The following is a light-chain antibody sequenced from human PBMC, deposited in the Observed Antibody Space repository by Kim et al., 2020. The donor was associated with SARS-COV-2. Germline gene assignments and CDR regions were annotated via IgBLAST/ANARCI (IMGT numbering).Light chain of an antibody. CDR2: SNN. V-gene: IGLV1-44*01. Sequence: GPGVTSACTGSSASIDGDDVSWYRQRPGAAPKLLIYSNNQRPSGVPDRFSGSKSGPSASLAIGGLETENEADYYCAAWDDSLNGWVFGGGTQLTVL. J-gene: IGLJ3*02. CDR1: SASIDGDD. CDR3: AAWDDSLNGWV.